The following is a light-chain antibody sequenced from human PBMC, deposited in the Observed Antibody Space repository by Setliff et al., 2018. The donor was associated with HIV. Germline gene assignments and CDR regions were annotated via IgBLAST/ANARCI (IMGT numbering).Light chain of an antibody. CDR3: CSYAGGTTPNYV. J-gene: IGLJ1*01. V-gene: IGLV2-23*01. CDR1: SSDVGGYNL. CDR2: EGS. Sequence: QSALTQPASVSGSPGQSITISCTGTSSDVGGYNLVSWYQQHPGKAPEVIIYEGSKRPSGVSNRFSGSKSGNTASLTISGLQTEDEADYYCCSYAGGTTPNYVFGTGTKVTVL.